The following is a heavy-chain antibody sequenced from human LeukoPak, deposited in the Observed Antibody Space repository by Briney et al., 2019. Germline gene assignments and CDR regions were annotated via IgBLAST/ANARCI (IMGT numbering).Heavy chain of an antibody. CDR1: GFTFDGYA. J-gene: IGHJ6*02. Sequence: GGSLRLSCAASGFTFDGYAMHWVRQTPGKGLEWVSGITWDSGNKHYADSVKGRFTISRDNAKKSLYLQMNSLTAADTALYHCAKVSLEGYYYYGLDVWGQGTTVTVSS. V-gene: IGHV3-9*01. CDR2: ITWDSGNK. CDR3: AKVSLEGYYYYGLDV.